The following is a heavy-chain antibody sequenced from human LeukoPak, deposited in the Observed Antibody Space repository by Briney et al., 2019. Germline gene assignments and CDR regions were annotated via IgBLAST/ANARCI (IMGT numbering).Heavy chain of an antibody. D-gene: IGHD6-13*01. CDR1: GFMFSSSW. CDR3: ARAIAAAGKGPNDY. J-gene: IGHJ4*02. Sequence: PGGSLRLSCAASGFMFSSSWMSWVRQTPGKGLEWVANIKQDRSEKYYVDSVKGRFTISRDNAKNSLYLQMNSLRAEDTAVYYCARAIAAAGKGPNDYWGQGTLVTVSS. V-gene: IGHV3-7*01. CDR2: IKQDRSEK.